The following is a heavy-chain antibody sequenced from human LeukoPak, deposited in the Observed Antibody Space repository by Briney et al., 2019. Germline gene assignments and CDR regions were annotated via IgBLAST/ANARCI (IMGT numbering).Heavy chain of an antibody. D-gene: IGHD6-19*01. CDR2: IYYSGST. J-gene: IGHJ4*02. V-gene: IGHV4-39*01. CDR1: GDSISNSVFY. Sequence: SETLSLTCTVSGDSISNSVFYWGWIRQPPGKGLEWIGSIYYSGSTYYNPSLKSRVTISVDTSKNQFSLRLSSVTAADTAVYYCARPGGSGWYYFDFWGQGTLVTVSS. CDR3: ARPGGSGWYYFDF.